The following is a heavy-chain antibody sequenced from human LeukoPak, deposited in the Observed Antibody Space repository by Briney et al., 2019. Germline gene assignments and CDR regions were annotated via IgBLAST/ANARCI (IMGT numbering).Heavy chain of an antibody. V-gene: IGHV5-51*01. D-gene: IGHD6-13*01. J-gene: IGHJ6*03. CDR3: ARRSSWVYYYMDV. CDR1: GYSFTSYW. CDR2: IYPGDSDT. Sequence: GESLKISCKGSGYSFTSYWIGWVRQMPGKGLEWMGIIYPGDSDTRYSPSFQGQVTISADKSISTAYLQWSSLQASDTAMYYCARRSSWVYYYMDVWGKGTTVTVSS.